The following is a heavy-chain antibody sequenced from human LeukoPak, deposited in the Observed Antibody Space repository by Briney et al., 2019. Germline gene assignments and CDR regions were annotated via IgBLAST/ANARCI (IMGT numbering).Heavy chain of an antibody. J-gene: IGHJ5*02. V-gene: IGHV3-74*01. CDR1: GFTLSSYW. D-gene: IGHD6-19*01. CDR3: TRGAYSSGPFDP. CDR2: INSDGSST. Sequence: GGSLRLSCAASGFTLSSYWMHWVRPAPGKGLVWVSRINSDGSSTSYADSVKGRFTISRENAKNMLYLQMSSLRAEDTAVYYCTRGAYSSGPFDPWGQGTLVTVSS.